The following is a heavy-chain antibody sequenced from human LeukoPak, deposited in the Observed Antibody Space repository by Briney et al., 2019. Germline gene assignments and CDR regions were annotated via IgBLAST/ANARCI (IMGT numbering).Heavy chain of an antibody. CDR2: LSYDGSTK. V-gene: IGHV3-30*07. CDR3: AKDRSCTNDICHGDFDY. J-gene: IGHJ4*02. CDR1: GFTFSTYS. D-gene: IGHD2-8*01. Sequence: GSSLRLSCSASGFTFSTYSIHWVRQAPGKGLEWVAVLSYDGSTKYFAESVKGRFAISRDNSKNTLYLQMNSLRAEDTALYYCAKDRSCTNDICHGDFDYWGQGTLVTVSS.